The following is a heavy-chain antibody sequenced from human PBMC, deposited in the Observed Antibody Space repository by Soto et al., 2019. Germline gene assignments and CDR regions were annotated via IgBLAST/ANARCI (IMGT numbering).Heavy chain of an antibody. CDR3: ARRSIAPPCYYYYGMDV. Sequence: LSLTCTVSGGSISSSSYYWGWIRQPPGKGLEWIGSIYYSGSTYYSPSLKSRVTISVDTSKNQFSLKLSSVTAADTAVYYCARRSIAPPCYYYYGMDVWGQGTTVTVSS. CDR2: IYYSGST. D-gene: IGHD6-6*01. J-gene: IGHJ6*02. V-gene: IGHV4-39*01. CDR1: GGSISSSSYY.